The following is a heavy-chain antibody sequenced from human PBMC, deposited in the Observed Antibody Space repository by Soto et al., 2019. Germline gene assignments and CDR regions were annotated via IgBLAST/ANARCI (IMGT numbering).Heavy chain of an antibody. CDR3: ARGGACYFGS. D-gene: IGHD3-16*01. Sequence: SETLSLTCPVSGASITNFYWSWVRQSARKGLEWIGRIYTRGSTDYNPSLKSRVTMSIDTSKNQVSLTLSSVTAADTAVSYCARGGACYFGSWGQGILVTVSS. CDR1: GASITNFY. V-gene: IGHV4-4*07. CDR2: IYTRGST. J-gene: IGHJ4*02.